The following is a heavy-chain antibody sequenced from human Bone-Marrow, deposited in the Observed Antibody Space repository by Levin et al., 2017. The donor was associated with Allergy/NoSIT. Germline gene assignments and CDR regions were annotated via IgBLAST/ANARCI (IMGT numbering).Heavy chain of an antibody. CDR2: IHGGTAET. D-gene: IGHD3-10*01. CDR1: GYSFSSYS. CDR3: ARMGFGE. Sequence: AASVKVSCRASGYSFSSYSIHWVRQAPGQGLEWLGWIHGGTAETNYSQKLKGRITITRDTSATTAYMELNGLRSEDTAFYYCARMGFGEWGQGTLVIVSS. V-gene: IGHV1-3*01. J-gene: IGHJ4*02.